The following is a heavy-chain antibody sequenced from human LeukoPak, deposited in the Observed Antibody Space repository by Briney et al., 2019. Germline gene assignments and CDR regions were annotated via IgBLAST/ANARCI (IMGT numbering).Heavy chain of an antibody. V-gene: IGHV1-8*02. CDR2: MNPNSGNT. CDR3: ARGTKDIVLMVYAITPYYFDY. CDR1: GYTFTSYY. D-gene: IGHD2-8*01. J-gene: IGHJ4*02. Sequence: ASVKVSCKASGYTFTSYYMHWVRQATGQGLEWMGWMNPNSGNTGYAQKFQGRVTMTRNTSISTAYMELSSLRSEDTAVYYCARGTKDIVLMVYAITPYYFDYWGQGTLVTVSS.